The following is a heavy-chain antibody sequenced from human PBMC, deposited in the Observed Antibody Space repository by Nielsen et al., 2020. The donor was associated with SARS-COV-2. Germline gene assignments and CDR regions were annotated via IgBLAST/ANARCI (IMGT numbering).Heavy chain of an antibody. J-gene: IGHJ4*02. CDR2: MCPSDGSI. V-gene: IGHV1-46*01. Sequence: WVRQAPGQGLEWMGRMCPSDGSISYAEKFQGRVTMTRDTSTSTAYMELSSLRSEDTAMYYCGRTKNWNDTDWGQGTLVTVSS. CDR3: GRTKNWNDTD. D-gene: IGHD1-1*01.